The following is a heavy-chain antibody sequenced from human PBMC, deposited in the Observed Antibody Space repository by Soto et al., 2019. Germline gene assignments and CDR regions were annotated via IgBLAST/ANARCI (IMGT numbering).Heavy chain of an antibody. D-gene: IGHD3-10*01. Sequence: ASVKVSCKASGYTFMSYPLHWVRQAPGQRPEWMGWINAGDDITQFSQKFQGRLTFTRDTSASTGYMELRSLRSEDTAVYYCARDPFTLVRGVIAYLDYWGQGTPVTVSS. CDR1: GYTFMSYP. V-gene: IGHV1-3*01. CDR3: ARDPFTLVRGVIAYLDY. CDR2: INAGDDIT. J-gene: IGHJ4*02.